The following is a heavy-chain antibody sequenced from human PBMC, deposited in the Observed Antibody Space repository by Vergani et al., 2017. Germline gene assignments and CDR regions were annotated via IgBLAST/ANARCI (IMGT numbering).Heavy chain of an antibody. CDR1: GGTFSSYA. J-gene: IGHJ4*02. D-gene: IGHD2-2*01. CDR3: ATASPLGYCSSTSCYRDLAY. CDR2: IIPIFGTA. Sequence: QVQLVQSGAEVKKPGSSVKVSCKASGGTFSSYAISWVRQAPGQGLEWMGGIIPIFGTANYAQKFQGRVTITADESTSTAYMELSSLRSEDTAVYYCATASPLGYCSSTSCYRDLAYWGQGTLVTVSS. V-gene: IGHV1-69*01.